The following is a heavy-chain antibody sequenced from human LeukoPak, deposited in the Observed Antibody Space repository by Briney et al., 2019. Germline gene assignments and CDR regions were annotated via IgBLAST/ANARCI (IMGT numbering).Heavy chain of an antibody. CDR3: ARDLRSNGDDAFDI. J-gene: IGHJ3*02. CDR2: IYTSGST. CDR1: GGSIGSYY. Sequence: SETLSLTCTVSGGSIGSYYWSWIRQPAGKGLEWIGRIYTSGSTNYNPSLKSRVTMSVDTSKNQFSLKLSSVTAADTAVYYCARDLRSNGDDAFDIWGQGTMVTVSS. D-gene: IGHD3-10*01. V-gene: IGHV4-4*07.